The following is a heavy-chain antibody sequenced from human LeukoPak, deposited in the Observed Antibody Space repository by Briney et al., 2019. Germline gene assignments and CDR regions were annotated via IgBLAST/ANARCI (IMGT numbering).Heavy chain of an antibody. V-gene: IGHV3-33*01. Sequence: GGSLRLSCAASGFTFSSYGMHWVRQAPGKGLEWVAVIWYDGTNKYYADSVKGRLTISRDNSKNTLYLQMNSLSAEDTAVYYCARDPTAYYDSSGYYLNTIDYWGQGALVTVSS. CDR1: GFTFSSYG. CDR3: ARDPTAYYDSSGYYLNTIDY. CDR2: IWYDGTNK. D-gene: IGHD3-22*01. J-gene: IGHJ4*02.